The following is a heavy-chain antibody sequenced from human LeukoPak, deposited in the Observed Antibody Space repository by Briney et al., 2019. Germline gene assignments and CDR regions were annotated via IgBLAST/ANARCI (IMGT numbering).Heavy chain of an antibody. V-gene: IGHV3-21*01. Sequence: GGSLRLSCTASGFTFSSYSLNWVRQAPGKGLEWVSSVSTGSNYIYYADSVKGRFTISRDNDKNSLYLQMNSLRAEDTAVYYCARKWDIDSSDAFDIWGQGTMVTVSS. CDR3: ARKWDIDSSDAFDI. J-gene: IGHJ3*02. CDR2: VSTGSNYI. D-gene: IGHD3-22*01. CDR1: GFTFSSYS.